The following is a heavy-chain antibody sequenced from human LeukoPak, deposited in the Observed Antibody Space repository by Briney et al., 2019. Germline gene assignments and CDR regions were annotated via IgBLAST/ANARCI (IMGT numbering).Heavy chain of an antibody. CDR3: ARDWGGKNDS. J-gene: IGHJ4*02. CDR1: GFTFSSYW. Sequence: AGGSLRLSCAASGFTFSSYWMTWVRQAPAKGLEWVANIKQDGSEKYYVDSVKGRFTISRDNARNSLYLQMNSLRAEDTAVYYCARDWGGKNDSWGQGNLVTVSS. V-gene: IGHV3-7*01. D-gene: IGHD3-16*01. CDR2: IKQDGSEK.